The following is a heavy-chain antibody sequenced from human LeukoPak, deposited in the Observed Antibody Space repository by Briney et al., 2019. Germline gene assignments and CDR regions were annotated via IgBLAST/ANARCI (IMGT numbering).Heavy chain of an antibody. V-gene: IGHV3-23*01. D-gene: IGHD2-2*01. CDR3: ARVPSGCYACDFDY. CDR1: GFTCSSYA. Sequence: GGSLRLSCVAAGFTCSSYAMSGVHQPPGKGVELVSSLGGTNGYTYYPDSVKGRFSISRDNSQNTLYLQMNTLRAEDKALYYCARVPSGCYACDFDYWGQGTLVTVSS. CDR2: LGGTNGYT. J-gene: IGHJ4*02.